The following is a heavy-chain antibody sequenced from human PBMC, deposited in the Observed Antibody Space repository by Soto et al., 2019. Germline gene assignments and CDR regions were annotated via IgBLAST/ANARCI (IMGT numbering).Heavy chain of an antibody. CDR3: AHRVSLSASWDVGWFDS. CDR1: GFSLSNSGVG. CDR2: IYWDNDR. Sequence: QITLKESGPALVEPTQTLTLTCSFSGFSLSNSGVGVGWFRQAPGKALECLGIIYWDNDRRYNPSLKDRLNIAKNTSKNQVVVTMTYMEPVDTGSYYCAHRVSLSASWDVGWFDSWGQGTPVTVS. V-gene: IGHV2-5*02. J-gene: IGHJ5*01. D-gene: IGHD1-26*01.